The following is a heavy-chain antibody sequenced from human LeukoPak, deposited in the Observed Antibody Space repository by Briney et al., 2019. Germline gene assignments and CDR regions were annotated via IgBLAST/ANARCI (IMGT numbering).Heavy chain of an antibody. J-gene: IGHJ4*02. CDR2: IVVGSGNT. Sequence: SVKVSCKAPGFTFTSSAMQWVRQARGQRLEWIGWIVVGSGNTNYAQKFQERVTITRDMSTSTAYMELSSLRSEDTAVYYCAAGWVCSGGSCYYYFDYWGQGTLVTVSS. CDR3: AAGWVCSGGSCYYYFDY. CDR1: GFTFTSSA. D-gene: IGHD2-15*01. V-gene: IGHV1-58*02.